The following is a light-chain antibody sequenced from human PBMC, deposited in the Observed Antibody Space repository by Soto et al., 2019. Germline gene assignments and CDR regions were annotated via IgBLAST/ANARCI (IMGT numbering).Light chain of an antibody. CDR3: QQYDNLPHT. CDR2: DAS. CDR1: QDISNY. Sequence: DIQMTQSPSSLSASVGDRVTITCQASQDISNYLNWYQQKPGKAPKLLIYDASNLETGVPSRFSGSGSGTDFTCTISSLQPEDIATYYCQQYDNLPHTFGQGTKREIK. J-gene: IGKJ2*01. V-gene: IGKV1-33*01.